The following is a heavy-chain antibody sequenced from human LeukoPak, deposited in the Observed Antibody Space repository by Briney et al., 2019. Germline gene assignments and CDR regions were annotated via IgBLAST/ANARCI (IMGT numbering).Heavy chain of an antibody. CDR1: GGSISSYY. V-gene: IGHV4-4*07. Sequence: SETLSLTCTVSGGSISSYYWSWIRQPAGKGLEWFGRIYNSGSTTYNPSLKSRVTMSVDTSKNQFSLKLSSVTAADTAVYYCARDSGTTGAVKFDPWGQGTLVTVSS. J-gene: IGHJ5*02. D-gene: IGHD3-10*01. CDR3: ARDSGTTGAVKFDP. CDR2: IYNSGST.